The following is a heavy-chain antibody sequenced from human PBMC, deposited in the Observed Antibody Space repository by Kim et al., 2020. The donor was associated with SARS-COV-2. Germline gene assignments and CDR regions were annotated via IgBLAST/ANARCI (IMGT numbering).Heavy chain of an antibody. Sequence: GGSLRLSCAASGFTFSSYWMSWVRQAPGKGLEWVANIKQDGSEKYYVDSVKGRFTISRDNAKNSLYLQMNSLRAEDTAVYYCARGDSGSSNSYYYGMDVWGQGTTVTVSS. CDR3: ARGDSGSSNSYYYGMDV. CDR2: IKQDGSEK. CDR1: GFTFSSYW. J-gene: IGHJ6*02. D-gene: IGHD1-26*01. V-gene: IGHV3-7*03.